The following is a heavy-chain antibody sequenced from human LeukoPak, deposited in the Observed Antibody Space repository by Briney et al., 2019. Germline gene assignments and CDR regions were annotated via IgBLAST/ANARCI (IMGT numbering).Heavy chain of an antibody. D-gene: IGHD2-2*01. CDR1: GGSFSGYY. V-gene: IGHV4-34*01. CDR3: AREIVVVPAAPGWFDP. CDR2: INHSGST. J-gene: IGHJ5*02. Sequence: SETLSLTCAVYGGSFSGYYWSWIRQPPGKGLEWIGEINHSGSTNYNPSLKSRVTISVDTSKNQFSLKPSSVTAADTAVYYCAREIVVVPAAPGWFDPWGQGTLVTVSS.